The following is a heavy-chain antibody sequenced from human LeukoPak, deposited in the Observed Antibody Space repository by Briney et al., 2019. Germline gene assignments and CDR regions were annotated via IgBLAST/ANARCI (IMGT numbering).Heavy chain of an antibody. V-gene: IGHV1-2*02. CDR1: GYTFNGFY. J-gene: IGHJ4*02. D-gene: IGHD5-24*01. Sequence: WASVKVSCKASGYTFNGFYIHWVRQAPGQGLEWMGWINPDTGRTNYAQKFQGRVTMTRDTSITTVYMELSRLRSDDTAVYYCARDAFNYGRFDYWGQRTLVTVSS. CDR2: INPDTGRT. CDR3: ARDAFNYGRFDY.